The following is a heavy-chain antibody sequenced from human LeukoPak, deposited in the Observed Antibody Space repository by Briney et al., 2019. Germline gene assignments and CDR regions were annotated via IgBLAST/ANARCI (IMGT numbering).Heavy chain of an antibody. V-gene: IGHV3-23*01. CDR2: ISGSGGST. CDR1: GFTFSSYA. CDR3: AKHLAAAGVFDY. D-gene: IGHD6-13*01. J-gene: IGHJ4*02. Sequence: GGPLRLSCAASGFTFSSYAMSWVRQAPGKGLEWVSAISGSGGSTYYADSVKGRFTISRDNSKNTLYLQMNSLRAEDTAVYYCAKHLAAAGVFDYWGQGTLVTVSS.